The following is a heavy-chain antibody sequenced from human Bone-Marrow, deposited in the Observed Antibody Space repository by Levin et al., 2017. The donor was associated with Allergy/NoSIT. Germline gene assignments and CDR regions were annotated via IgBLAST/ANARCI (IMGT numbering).Heavy chain of an antibody. J-gene: IGHJ6*02. CDR1: GFTFDDYG. CDR2: ISWDGGST. CDR3: AKEMENYGDSFYYYYDLDV. D-gene: IGHD4-17*01. V-gene: IGHV3-43D*04. Sequence: LSLTCAASGFTFDDYGMHWVRQAPGKGLEWVSLISWDGGSTHYADSVKGRFTISRDNSKNSLYLEMNSLRAEDTALYYCAKEMENYGDSFYYYYDLDVWGQGTTVTVSS.